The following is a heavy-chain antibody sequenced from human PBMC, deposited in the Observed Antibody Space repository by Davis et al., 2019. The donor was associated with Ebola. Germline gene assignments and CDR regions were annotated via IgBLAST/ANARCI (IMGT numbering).Heavy chain of an antibody. CDR3: ARAEYSSSFAYYYDGMDV. CDR1: GGTFSSYA. D-gene: IGHD6-6*01. V-gene: IGHV1-69*06. Sequence: AASVKVSCKASGGTFSSYAISWVRQAPGQGLEWMGGIIPIFGTANYAQKFQGRVTITADKSTSTGYMELSSLRSEDKAVYYCARAEYSSSFAYYYDGMDVWSQGTTVTVSS. CDR2: IIPIFGTA. J-gene: IGHJ6*02.